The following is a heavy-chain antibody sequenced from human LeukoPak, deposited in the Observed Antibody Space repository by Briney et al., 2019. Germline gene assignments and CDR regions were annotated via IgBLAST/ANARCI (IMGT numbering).Heavy chain of an antibody. CDR2: INPNSGGT. CDR3: AREPIAVAAIDY. V-gene: IGHV1-2*02. Sequence: GASVKVSCKASGYTFTGYYMHWVRQAPGQGLEWMGWINPNSGGTNYAQKFQGRVTMTRDTSISTAYMEPSRLRSDDTAVYYCAREPIAVAAIDYWGQGTLVTVSS. D-gene: IGHD6-19*01. J-gene: IGHJ4*02. CDR1: GYTFTGYY.